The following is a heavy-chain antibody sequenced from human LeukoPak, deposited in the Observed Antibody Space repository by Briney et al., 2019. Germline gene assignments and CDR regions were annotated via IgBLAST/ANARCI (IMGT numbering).Heavy chain of an antibody. D-gene: IGHD4-17*01. J-gene: IGHJ4*02. CDR3: AKTTVTTPRFDY. CDR2: ISGSGGST. Sequence: GGSLRLSCAASGFSFSTYAISWVRQAPGKGLEWVSAISGSGGSTYYADSVKGRFTISRDNSKNTLYLQMNSLRAEDTAVYYCAKTTVTTPRFDYWGQGTLVTVSS. V-gene: IGHV3-23*01. CDR1: GFSFSTYA.